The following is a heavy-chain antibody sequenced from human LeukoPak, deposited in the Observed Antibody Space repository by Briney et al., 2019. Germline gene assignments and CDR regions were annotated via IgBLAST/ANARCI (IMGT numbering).Heavy chain of an antibody. D-gene: IGHD3-10*01. CDR2: ISAYNGNT. CDR3: ARAFMKILWFGELLSADWFDP. V-gene: IGHV1-18*01. CDR1: GGTFSSYG. J-gene: IGHJ5*02. Sequence: GASVKVSCKASGGTFSSYGISWVRQAPGQGLEWMGWISAYNGNTNYAQKLQGRVTMTTDTSTSTAYMELRSLRSDDTAVYYCARAFMKILWFGELLSADWFDPWGQGTLVTVSS.